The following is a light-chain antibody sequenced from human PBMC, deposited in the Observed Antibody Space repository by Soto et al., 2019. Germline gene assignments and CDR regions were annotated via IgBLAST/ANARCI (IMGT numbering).Light chain of an antibody. CDR3: QQSNIFPLT. CDR2: AAS. Sequence: DIQMTQSPSSVSASVGDRVTITCRASQDISTYLAWYQQKPGKAPRLLIFAASSLQSGVPFRFSGSGSGTDFTLTISSLQPEDFAIYYCQQSNIFPLTLGGGTRVEIK. V-gene: IGKV1-12*01. J-gene: IGKJ4*01. CDR1: QDISTY.